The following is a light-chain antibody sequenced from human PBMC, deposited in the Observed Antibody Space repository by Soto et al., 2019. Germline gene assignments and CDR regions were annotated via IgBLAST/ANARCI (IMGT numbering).Light chain of an antibody. J-gene: IGLJ1*01. CDR1: SGRIATNY. V-gene: IGLV1-47*01. CDR3: AAWDDSLSGLYV. CDR2: RNN. Sequence: LTQPHSVSESPGKTVTISCTGSSGRIATNYVQWYQQLPGTAPKLVIYRNNQRPSGVPDRFSGSKSGTSASLAIRGLRSEDEADYYCAAWDDSLSGLYVFGTGTKVTVL.